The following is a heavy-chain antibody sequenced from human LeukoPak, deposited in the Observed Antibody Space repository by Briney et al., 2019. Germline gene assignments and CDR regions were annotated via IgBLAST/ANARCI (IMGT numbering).Heavy chain of an antibody. J-gene: IGHJ4*02. CDR3: ARADCSSSSCYTIAY. V-gene: IGHV3-64*02. Sequence: GGCLRLSCEASGFTFNSYAMQWVRQAPGKGLEYVSGIDNIGDSAYYADSVKGRFVISRDNSKNMVFLQMDYLRAEDMAVYYCARADCSSSSCYTIAYWGQGTLVTVSS. D-gene: IGHD2-2*02. CDR2: IDNIGDSA. CDR1: GFTFNSYA.